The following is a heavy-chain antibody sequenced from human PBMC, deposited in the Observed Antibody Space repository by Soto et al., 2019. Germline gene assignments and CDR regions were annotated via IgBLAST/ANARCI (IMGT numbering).Heavy chain of an antibody. D-gene: IGHD3-16*01. CDR2: IYYSGTT. J-gene: IGHJ6*02. CDR1: GECIGNYY. Sequence: GNLDITCTVSGECIGNYYWRWVRQSPGKGLEWIGYIYYSGTTNYNPSLKSRVTILLDMSKNQFSLRLRSVTAADTAVYYCARLKSFGIPSAGQTNHFPMDALCQCTSVT. CDR3: ARLKSFGIPSAGQTNHFPMDA. V-gene: IGHV4-59*01.